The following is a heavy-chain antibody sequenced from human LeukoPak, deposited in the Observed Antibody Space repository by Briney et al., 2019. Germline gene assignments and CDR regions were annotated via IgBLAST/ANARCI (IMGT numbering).Heavy chain of an antibody. CDR1: GGSFSGYY. D-gene: IGHD3-16*01. CDR2: INHSGST. Sequence: PSETLSLTCAVYGGSFSGYYWSWIRQPPGKGLEWIGEINHSGSTNYNPSLKSRVTISVDTSKNQFSLKMSSVTAADTAVYYCARDPSNSVFKGMQGGDYWGQGTLVTVSS. V-gene: IGHV4-34*01. J-gene: IGHJ4*02. CDR3: ARDPSNSVFKGMQGGDY.